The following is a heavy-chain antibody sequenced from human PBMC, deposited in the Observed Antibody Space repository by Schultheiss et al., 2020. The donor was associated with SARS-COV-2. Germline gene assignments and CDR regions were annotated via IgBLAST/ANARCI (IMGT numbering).Heavy chain of an antibody. D-gene: IGHD6-19*01. CDR3: ARDRGGAGTFDY. CDR1: GGSISSGGYY. V-gene: IGHV4-31*03. CDR2: IYHSGST. J-gene: IGHJ4*02. Sequence: SETLSLTCTVSGGSISSGGYYWSWIRQHPGKGLEWIGYIYHSGSTYYNPSLKSRVTISVDTSKNQFSLKLSSVTAADTAVYYCARDRGGAGTFDYWGQGTLVTVSS.